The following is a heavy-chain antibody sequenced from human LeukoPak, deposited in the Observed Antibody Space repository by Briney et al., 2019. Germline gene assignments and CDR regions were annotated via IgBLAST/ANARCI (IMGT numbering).Heavy chain of an antibody. CDR1: GFTFNNYA. J-gene: IGHJ4*02. Sequence: GGSLRLSCAASGFTFNNYAMSWVRQAPGKGLEWVSGISGSGGSTFYVDSVRGRFTISRDNSKNTLYLQMNSLTAEDTAVYYCARGTITIDYFDYRGQGTLVTVSS. CDR3: ARGTITIDYFDY. V-gene: IGHV3-23*01. D-gene: IGHD4-11*01. CDR2: ISGSGGST.